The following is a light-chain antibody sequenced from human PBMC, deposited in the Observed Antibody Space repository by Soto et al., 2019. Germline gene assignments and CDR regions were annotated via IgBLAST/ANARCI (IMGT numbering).Light chain of an antibody. V-gene: IGKV1-39*01. CDR3: QQTFSAPSIT. J-gene: IGKJ5*01. CDR2: AAS. Sequence: DLQLTQYLCFLSASVGDRVTITXXAGQTISDYLNWYQQKPGTAPKLLIYAASTLQSGVPSRFSGSRSGTDFTLTISSLHPEDVATYYCQQTFSAPSITFGKGTRLEIK. CDR1: QTISDY.